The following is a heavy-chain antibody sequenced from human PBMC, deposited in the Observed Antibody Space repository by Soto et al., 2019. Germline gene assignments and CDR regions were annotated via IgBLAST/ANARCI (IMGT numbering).Heavy chain of an antibody. V-gene: IGHV1-18*01. Sequence: ASVKVSCKASGYTFTSYGISWVRQAPGQGLEWMGWISAYNGNTNYAQKLQGRVTMTTDTSTSTAYMELRSLRSDDTAVYYCARDLRSGKQLPSYWFDPWGQGTLVTVSS. CDR1: GYTFTSYG. CDR3: ARDLRSGKQLPSYWFDP. CDR2: ISAYNGNT. D-gene: IGHD6-13*01. J-gene: IGHJ5*02.